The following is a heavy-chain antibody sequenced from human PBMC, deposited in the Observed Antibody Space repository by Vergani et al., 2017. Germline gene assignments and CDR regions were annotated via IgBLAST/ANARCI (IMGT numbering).Heavy chain of an antibody. D-gene: IGHD2-2*01. CDR1: GYTFTSYG. J-gene: IGHJ6*02. CDR3: ARDPDIVVVPVAPYYYYYYGMDV. Sequence: QVQLVQSGAEVKKPGASVKVSCKASGYTFTSYGISWVRQAPGQGLEWMGWISAYNGNTNYAQKLQGRVTMTTDTSTSTAYMELRSLRSDDTAVYYCARDPDIVVVPVAPYYYYYYGMDVWGQGTTVTVSS. CDR2: ISAYNGNT. V-gene: IGHV1-18*04.